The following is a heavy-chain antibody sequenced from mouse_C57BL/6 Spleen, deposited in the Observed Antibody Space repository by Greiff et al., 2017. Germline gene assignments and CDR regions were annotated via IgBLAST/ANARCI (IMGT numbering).Heavy chain of an antibody. Sequence: VKLMESGPELVKPGASVKISCKASGYAFSSSWMNWVKQRPGKGLEWIGRIYPGDGDTNYNGKFKGKATLTADKSSSTAYMQLSSLTSEDSAVYFCARSEYDYDWVAYWGQGTLVTVSA. CDR3: ARSEYDYDWVAY. V-gene: IGHV1-82*01. CDR2: IYPGDGDT. CDR1: GYAFSSSW. D-gene: IGHD2-4*01. J-gene: IGHJ3*01.